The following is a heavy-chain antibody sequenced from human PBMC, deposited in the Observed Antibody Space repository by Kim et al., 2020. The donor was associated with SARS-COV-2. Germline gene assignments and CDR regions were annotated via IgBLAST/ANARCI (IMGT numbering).Heavy chain of an antibody. D-gene: IGHD1-26*01. CDR3: ARVVGATSYYYYGMDV. V-gene: IGHV3-48*02. Sequence: GKGRFTISRDNAKHSLYLQMNSLRDEDTAVYYCARVVGATSYYYYGMDVWGQGTTVTVSS. J-gene: IGHJ6*02.